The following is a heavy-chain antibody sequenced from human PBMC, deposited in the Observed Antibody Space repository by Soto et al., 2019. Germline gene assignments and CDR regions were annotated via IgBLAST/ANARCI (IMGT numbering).Heavy chain of an antibody. D-gene: IGHD2-2*01. CDR3: ATFYEGDCTTTTCYGDFDY. CDR1: GGTFNRYS. CDR2: IIPMIGIT. Sequence: SVKVSCKASGGTFNRYSISWVRQAPGQGLEWMGRIIPMIGITNYAQKFKGRVMITADKSANTAYMEVSGLRSEDTAMYYCATFYEGDCTTTTCYGDFDYWGQGTLVTVSS. V-gene: IGHV1-69*02. J-gene: IGHJ4*02.